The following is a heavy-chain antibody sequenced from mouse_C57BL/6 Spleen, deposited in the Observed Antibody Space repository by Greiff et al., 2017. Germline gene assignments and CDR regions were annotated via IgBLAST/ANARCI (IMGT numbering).Heavy chain of an antibody. V-gene: IGHV14-2*01. CDR1: GFNIKDYY. Sequence: EVQLQQSGAELVKPGASVKLSCTASGFNIKDYYMHWVKQRTEQGLEWIGRIDPEDGETKYAPKFRGKATITADTSANTAYLQRSSLTSEDTAVYYCARIDGYVFDYWGQGTTLTVSS. D-gene: IGHD2-3*01. J-gene: IGHJ2*01. CDR2: IDPEDGET. CDR3: ARIDGYVFDY.